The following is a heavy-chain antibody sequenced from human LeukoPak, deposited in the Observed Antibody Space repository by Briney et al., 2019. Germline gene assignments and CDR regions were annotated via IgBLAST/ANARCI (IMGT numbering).Heavy chain of an antibody. Sequence: SETLSLTCAVYGGSFSGYYWSWIRQPPGKGLEWIGEINHSGSTNYNPSLKSRVTISVDTSKNQFSLKLSSVTAADTAVYYCARVEAYDSSAHGGCWGQGTLVTVSS. D-gene: IGHD3-22*01. V-gene: IGHV4-34*01. CDR3: ARVEAYDSSAHGGC. CDR1: GGSFSGYY. J-gene: IGHJ4*02. CDR2: INHSGST.